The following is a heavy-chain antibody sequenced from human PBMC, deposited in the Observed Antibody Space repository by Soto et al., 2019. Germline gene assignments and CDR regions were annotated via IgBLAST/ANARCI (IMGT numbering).Heavy chain of an antibody. V-gene: IGHV3-23*01. D-gene: IGHD1-26*01. Sequence: GGSLRLSCAASGFTFSTYAMAGVRQATGKGLEWVSGVSASGLNTDYADPVKGRFYISRDNSKNTVSLHMNSLRAEDTAVYYCARDFVVGGPTINYYYGMDVWGQGTTVTVSS. J-gene: IGHJ6*02. CDR2: VSASGLNT. CDR3: ARDFVVGGPTINYYYGMDV. CDR1: GFTFSTYA.